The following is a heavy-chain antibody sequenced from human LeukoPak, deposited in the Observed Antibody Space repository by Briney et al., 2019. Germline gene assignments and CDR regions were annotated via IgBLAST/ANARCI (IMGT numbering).Heavy chain of an antibody. D-gene: IGHD4-17*01. CDR1: GGSISSSSYY. CDR3: ARSDHFGDEGYYFDY. CDR2: IYYSGNT. V-gene: IGHV4-31*03. J-gene: IGHJ4*02. Sequence: SETLSLTCTVSGGSISSSSYYWGWIRQPPGKGLEWIGYIYYSGNTYYNPSLKSRVIMSVDTSKNQFSLKLSSVTAADTAVYFCARSDHFGDEGYYFDYWGQGTLVTVSS.